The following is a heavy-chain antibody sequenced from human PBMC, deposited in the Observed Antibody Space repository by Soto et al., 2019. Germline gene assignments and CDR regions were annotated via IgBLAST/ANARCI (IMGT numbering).Heavy chain of an antibody. CDR3: ARSRSRDSSGWYGGFCDY. J-gene: IGHJ4*02. Sequence: ASVKVSCKASGYTFTGYYMHWVRQAPGQGLEWMGWINPNSGGTNYAQKFQGWVTMTRDTSISTAYMELSRLRSDDTAVYYCARSRSRDSSGWYGGFCDYWVQGTLVTVSS. CDR2: INPNSGGT. CDR1: GYTFTGYY. D-gene: IGHD6-19*01. V-gene: IGHV1-2*04.